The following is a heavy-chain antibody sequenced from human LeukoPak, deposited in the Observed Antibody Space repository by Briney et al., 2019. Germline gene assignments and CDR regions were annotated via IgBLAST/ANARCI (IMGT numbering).Heavy chain of an antibody. Sequence: SETLSLTCTVSGGSISSYYWSWIRQPPGKGLEWIGYIYYSGSTNYNPSLKSRVTISVDPSKNQFSLKLSSLTAADTAVYYCARGLGVVVVAATGWFDPWGQGTLVTVSS. CDR1: GGSISSYY. CDR2: IYYSGST. D-gene: IGHD2-15*01. V-gene: IGHV4-59*12. CDR3: ARGLGVVVVAATGWFDP. J-gene: IGHJ5*02.